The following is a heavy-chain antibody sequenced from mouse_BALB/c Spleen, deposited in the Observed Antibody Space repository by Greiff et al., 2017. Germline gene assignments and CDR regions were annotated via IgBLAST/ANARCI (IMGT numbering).Heavy chain of an antibody. CDR3: AVLLLRSYAMDY. J-gene: IGHJ4*01. V-gene: IGHV1-87*01. D-gene: IGHD1-1*01. CDR1: GYTFTSYW. CDR2: IYPGDGDT. Sequence: VQLQQSGAELARPGASVKLSCKASGYTFTSYWMQWVKQRPGQGLEWIGAIYPGDGDTRYTQKFKGKATLTADKSSSTAYMQLSSLASEDSAVYYCAVLLLRSYAMDYWGQGTSVTVSS.